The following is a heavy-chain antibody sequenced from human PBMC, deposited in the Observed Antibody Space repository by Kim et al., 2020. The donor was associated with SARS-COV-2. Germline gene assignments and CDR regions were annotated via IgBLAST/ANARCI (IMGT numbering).Heavy chain of an antibody. CDR1: GGSFSGYY. CDR3: ARRLLWFGELSGFDP. D-gene: IGHD3-10*01. V-gene: IGHV4-34*01. CDR2: INHSGST. Sequence: SETLSLTCAVYGGSFSGYYWSWIRQPPGKGLEWIGEINHSGSTNYNPSLKSRVTISVDTSKNQFSLKLSSVTAADTAVYYCARRLLWFGELSGFDPWGQGTLVTVSS. J-gene: IGHJ5*02.